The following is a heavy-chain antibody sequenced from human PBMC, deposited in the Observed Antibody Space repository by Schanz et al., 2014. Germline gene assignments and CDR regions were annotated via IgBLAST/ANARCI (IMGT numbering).Heavy chain of an antibody. CDR3: AREWSSFDY. D-gene: IGHD2-8*01. CDR2: IYSSGST. V-gene: IGHV4-61*08. Sequence: QVQLRESGPGLVKPSQTLSLTCAVSGVSISGGDYSWSWIRQPPGKGLEYIGYIYSSGSTNYNPSLESRVTMSVDTSKNQFSLKLSSVTAADTAVYYCAREWSSFDYWGQGTLVTVSS. J-gene: IGHJ4*02. CDR1: GVSISGGDYS.